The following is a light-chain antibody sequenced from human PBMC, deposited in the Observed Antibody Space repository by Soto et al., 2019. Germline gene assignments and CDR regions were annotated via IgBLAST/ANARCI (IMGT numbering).Light chain of an antibody. CDR1: QGISSY. CDR2: AAS. CDR3: QQYYRFPLP. Sequence: AIRMTQSPSSLSASTGDRVTITCRASQGISSYLAWYQQKPGKAPKLLIYAASTLQSGVPSRFSGSGSGTDFTLTVSCLQSEDFATYYCQQYYRFPLPFGGGTKVEIK. J-gene: IGKJ4*01. V-gene: IGKV1-8*01.